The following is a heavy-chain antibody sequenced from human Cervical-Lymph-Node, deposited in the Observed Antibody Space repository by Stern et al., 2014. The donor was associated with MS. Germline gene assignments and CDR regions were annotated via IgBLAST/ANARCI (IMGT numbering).Heavy chain of an antibody. J-gene: IGHJ4*02. D-gene: IGHD5-24*01. CDR3: AKDGYNY. Sequence: VQLVESGAEVKKPGASVKVSCKASGYTFTGYYIHWVRQAPGQGLEWMGWIIPNNGDTNYAHNFQGRVTMTRDTSISTAYMELSRLRSDDTAVYYCAKDGYNYWGQGTLVTVSS. CDR2: IIPNNGDT. V-gene: IGHV1-2*02. CDR1: GYTFTGYY.